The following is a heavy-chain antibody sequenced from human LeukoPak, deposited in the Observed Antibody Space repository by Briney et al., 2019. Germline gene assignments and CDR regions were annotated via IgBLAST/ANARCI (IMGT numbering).Heavy chain of an antibody. V-gene: IGHV4-59*01. J-gene: IGHJ4*02. Sequence: SETLSLTCSVYGVSISNYYWSWIRQPPGKGLEWIAFIYYDGTTNYNPSLKSRATISVDTSKNQYSLNLISVTPADTAVYYCARGGASSKFFDAWGQGILVTVSS. CDR3: ARGGASSKFFDA. CDR2: IYYDGTT. CDR1: GVSISNYY. D-gene: IGHD6-6*01.